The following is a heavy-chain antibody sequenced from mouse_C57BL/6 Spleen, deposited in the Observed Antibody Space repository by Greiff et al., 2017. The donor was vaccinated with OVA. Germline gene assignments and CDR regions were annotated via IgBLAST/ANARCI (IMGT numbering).Heavy chain of an antibody. V-gene: IGHV5-9*01. D-gene: IGHD2-4*01. CDR1: GFTFSSYT. J-gene: IGHJ2*01. Sequence: EVMLVESGGGLVKPGGSLKLSCAASGFTFSSYTMSWVRQTPEKRLEWVATISGGGGNTYYPDSVKGRFTISRDNAKNTLYLQISSLRSEDTALYYCARHLYDYEGYFDYWGQGTTLTVSS. CDR2: ISGGGGNT. CDR3: ARHLYDYEGYFDY.